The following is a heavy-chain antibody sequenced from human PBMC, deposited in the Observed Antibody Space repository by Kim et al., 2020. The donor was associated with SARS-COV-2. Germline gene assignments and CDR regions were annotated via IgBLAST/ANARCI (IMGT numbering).Heavy chain of an antibody. CDR2: IYYSGST. D-gene: IGHD2-2*01. V-gene: IGHV4-39*02. Sequence: SETLSLTCTVSGGSISSSSDYWGWIRQPPGKGREWNGSIYYSGSTYYNPSLKSRVTISVDTSKNQFSLKLSSVTAADTAVYYCAGDIRGALRGIVVVPAATFDPWGQGTLVTVSS. CDR1: GGSISSSSDY. CDR3: AGDIRGALRGIVVVPAATFDP. J-gene: IGHJ5*02.